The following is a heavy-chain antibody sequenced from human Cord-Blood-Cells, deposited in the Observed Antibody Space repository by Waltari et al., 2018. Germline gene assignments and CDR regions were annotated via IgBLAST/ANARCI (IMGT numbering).Heavy chain of an antibody. CDR3: ARGSSSSWYVDY. D-gene: IGHD6-13*01. V-gene: IGHV3-48*03. Sequence: EVQLVESGGGLVQPGGSLRLSCAASGVTFSSYEMNWVGQAPGKGLEWFSYISSSCSTIYYADSVKGRFTISRDNAKNSLYLQMNSLRAEDTAVYYCARGSSSSWYVDYWGQGTLVTVSS. CDR2: ISSSCSTI. CDR1: GVTFSSYE. J-gene: IGHJ4*02.